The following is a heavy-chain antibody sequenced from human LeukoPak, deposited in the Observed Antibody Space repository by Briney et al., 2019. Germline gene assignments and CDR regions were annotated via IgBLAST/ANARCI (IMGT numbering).Heavy chain of an antibody. V-gene: IGHV1-2*02. D-gene: IGHD6-13*01. J-gene: IGHJ4*02. CDR1: GYIFTGYY. CDR2: INPNSGDT. Sequence: ASVKVSCKASGYIFTGYYMHWVRQAPGQGLEWMGWINPNSGDTNYAQKFQGRVTMTRDTSISTAYMELSRLRSDDTAVYYCARGADSSSWFASPDFWGQGTLVTVSS. CDR3: ARGADSSSWFASPDF.